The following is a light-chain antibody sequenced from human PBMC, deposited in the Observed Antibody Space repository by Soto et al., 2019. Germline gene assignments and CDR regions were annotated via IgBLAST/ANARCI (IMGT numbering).Light chain of an antibody. CDR1: QSISSY. J-gene: IGKJ4*01. CDR2: AAS. Sequence: DIQMTQSPSSLSASVGDRVTITCRASQSISSYLNWYQQKPGKAPKLLIYAASSLQSGVPSRFSGSGSGTDFPLTISSLQPEDFATYYCQQSYSTLGVFGGGTKVEIK. V-gene: IGKV1-39*01. CDR3: QQSYSTLGV.